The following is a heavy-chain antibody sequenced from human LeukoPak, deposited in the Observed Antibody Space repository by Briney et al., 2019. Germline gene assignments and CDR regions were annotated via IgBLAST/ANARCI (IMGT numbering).Heavy chain of an antibody. CDR2: INHSGST. J-gene: IGHJ6*03. V-gene: IGHV4-34*01. CDR1: GGSFSGYY. D-gene: IGHD3-10*01. Sequence: NPSETLSLTCAVYGGSFSGYYWSWIRQPPGKGLEWIGEINHSGSTNYNPSLKSRVTISVDTSKNQFSLKLSSVTAADTAVYYCARVLKEGYMDVWGKGTTVTVSS. CDR3: ARVLKEGYMDV.